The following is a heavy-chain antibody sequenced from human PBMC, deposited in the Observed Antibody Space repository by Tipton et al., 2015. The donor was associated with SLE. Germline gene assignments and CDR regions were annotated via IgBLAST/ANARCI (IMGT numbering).Heavy chain of an antibody. Sequence: QLVQSGAEVKKPGASVKVSCKASGYTFTGYYMHWVRQAPGQGLEWMGGFDPEDGETIYAQKFQGRVTMTEDTSTDTAYMELSSLRSEDTAVYYCATDRYDFWSGSLNYWGQGTLVTVSS. CDR1: GYTFTGYY. CDR3: ATDRYDFWSGSLNY. CDR2: FDPEDGET. J-gene: IGHJ4*02. D-gene: IGHD3-3*01. V-gene: IGHV1-24*01.